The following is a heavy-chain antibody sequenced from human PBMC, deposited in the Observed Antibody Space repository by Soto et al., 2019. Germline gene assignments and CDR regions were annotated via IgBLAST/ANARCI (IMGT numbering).Heavy chain of an antibody. J-gene: IGHJ4*02. Sequence: EVQLLESGGDLVQPGGSLRLSCVASGFDFSNYAVTWVRQAQGKGLEWVSSISRSSSVIYYADSVKGRFIISRDNSKNTLYLQMNSLSAEDTARYYCAKDPNGDYIGAFDDWGQGTLVTVSS. CDR1: GFDFSNYA. D-gene: IGHD4-17*01. CDR2: ISRSSSVI. CDR3: AKDPNGDYIGAFDD. V-gene: IGHV3-23*01.